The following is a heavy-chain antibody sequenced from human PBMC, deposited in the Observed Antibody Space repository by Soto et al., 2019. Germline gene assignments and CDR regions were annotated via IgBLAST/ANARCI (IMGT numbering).Heavy chain of an antibody. D-gene: IGHD6-13*01. Sequence: TVRRGAISELYWSWMRHARKKKLEWIGYIYYSGRTDYNPYLKGRVTISVDTSKNQFSLKLRSVNAADTAVYVFVIVRRLAASIVAYWGQG. CDR2: IYYSGRT. CDR1: RGAISELY. V-gene: IGHV4-59*11. CDR3: VIVRRLAASIVAY. J-gene: IGHJ4*02.